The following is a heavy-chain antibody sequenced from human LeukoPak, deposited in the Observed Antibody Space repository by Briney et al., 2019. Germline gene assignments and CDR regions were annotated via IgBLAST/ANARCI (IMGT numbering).Heavy chain of an antibody. V-gene: IGHV4-61*02. CDR1: GGSISSGSYY. CDR3: ARRAVVRRAFDI. J-gene: IGHJ3*02. D-gene: IGHD4-23*01. CDR2: IYTSGST. Sequence: PSETLSLTCSVSGGSISSGSYYWSWIRQPAGKGLEWIGRIYTSGSTNYNPSLKSRVTISVDTSKNQFSLKLSSVTAADTAVYYCARRAVVRRAFDIWGQGTMVTVSS.